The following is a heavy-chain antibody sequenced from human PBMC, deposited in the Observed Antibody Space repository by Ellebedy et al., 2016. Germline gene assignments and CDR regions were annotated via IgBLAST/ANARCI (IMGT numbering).Heavy chain of an antibody. CDR2: VYYSGSP. V-gene: IGHV4-59*12. CDR1: GDAISDYY. J-gene: IGHJ4*02. D-gene: IGHD3-22*01. Sequence: SETLSLXXAVSGDAISDYYWSWLRQSPGKGMEWIGYVYYSGSPNYNFSFKSRVTMSVDRPNNQFSLKLSSVTAADTAVYYCARERGVYYDSLGYGYFDYWGQGTLVTVSS. CDR3: ARERGVYYDSLGYGYFDY.